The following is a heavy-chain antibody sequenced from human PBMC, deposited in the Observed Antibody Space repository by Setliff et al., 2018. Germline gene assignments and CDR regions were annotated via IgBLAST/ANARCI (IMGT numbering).Heavy chain of an antibody. V-gene: IGHV4-59*08. CDR3: ARGLHSGTYWGTRPLGLDY. CDR1: GGPTIGYY. J-gene: IGHJ4*02. CDR2: IHPWGGSSEST. D-gene: IGHD1-26*01. Sequence: PSETPSLTCAVSGGPTIGYYWTWIRQAPGKGLEWIGYIHPWGGSSESTNYSPSLKSRITISLDKSKSQFSLKLTSVTVADTAVYYCARGLHSGTYWGTRPLGLDYWGQGSLVTVSS.